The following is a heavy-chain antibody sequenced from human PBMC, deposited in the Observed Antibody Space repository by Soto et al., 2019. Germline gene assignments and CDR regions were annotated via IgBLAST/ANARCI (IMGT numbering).Heavy chain of an antibody. D-gene: IGHD3-3*01. V-gene: IGHV1-3*01. CDR2: INAGNGNT. CDR3: ARDGFFGYGVVYYYGMDV. J-gene: IGHJ6*02. Sequence: QVQLVQSGAEVKKPGASVKVSCKASGYTFTSYAMHWVRQAPGQRLEWMGWINAGNGNTKYSQKFQGRVTITRDTSASTAYMELSSLRSEDTAVYYYARDGFFGYGVVYYYGMDVWGQGTTVTVSS. CDR1: GYTFTSYA.